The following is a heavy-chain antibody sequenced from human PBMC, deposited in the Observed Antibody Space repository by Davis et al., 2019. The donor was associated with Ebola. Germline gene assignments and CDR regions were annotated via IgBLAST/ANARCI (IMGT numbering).Heavy chain of an antibody. CDR2: VYYSGSP. D-gene: IGHD3-22*01. CDR1: GVSITYHY. CDR3: ARLDQPYYYDSGGYVD. Sequence: PSETLSLTCTVSGVSITYHYWSWIRQFPGKGLEWIGYVYYSGSPNYNPSLKSRVALSLDTSKNQFSLKLSSVTAADTAVYYCARLDQPYYYDSGGYVDWGQGMLVTVSS. J-gene: IGHJ4*02. V-gene: IGHV4-59*08.